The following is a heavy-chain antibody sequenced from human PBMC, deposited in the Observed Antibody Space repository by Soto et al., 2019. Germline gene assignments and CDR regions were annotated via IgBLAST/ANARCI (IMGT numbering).Heavy chain of an antibody. CDR1: GFTFSDYA. D-gene: IGHD6-19*01. J-gene: IGHJ4*02. CDR2: VTHDGRNT. V-gene: IGHV3-30*18. Sequence: VQLVESGGGVVQPGRSLRLSCAASGFTFSDYAMHWVRQAPGKGVEWVAVVTHDGRNTHYADSVKGRLTISRDSSKNTVSLEMTSLRAEDTAVYYCAKGGRQWLVTSDFNYWGQGALVTVSS. CDR3: AKGGRQWLVTSDFNY.